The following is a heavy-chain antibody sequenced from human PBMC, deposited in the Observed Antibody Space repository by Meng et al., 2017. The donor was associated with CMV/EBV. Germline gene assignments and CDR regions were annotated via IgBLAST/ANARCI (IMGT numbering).Heavy chain of an antibody. CDR2: IKQDGSEK. CDR3: ARLERFLEWLISKTSYGMDV. D-gene: IGHD3-3*01. Sequence: GGSLRLSCAASGFTFSSYWMSWVRQAPGKGLEWVANIKQDGSEKYYVDSVKGRFTISRDNAKNSLYLQMNSLRAEDTAVYYCARLERFLEWLISKTSYGMDVWGQGTTVTVSS. CDR1: GFTFSSYW. V-gene: IGHV3-7*01. J-gene: IGHJ6*02.